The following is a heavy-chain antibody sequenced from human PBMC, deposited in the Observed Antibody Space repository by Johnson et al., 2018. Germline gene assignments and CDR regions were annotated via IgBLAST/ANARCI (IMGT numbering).Heavy chain of an antibody. J-gene: IGHJ4*02. CDR2: INTGGSNT. CDR1: GFSFSDYW. Sequence: VQLQESGGGLVQPGGSLRLSCAASGFSFSDYWLHWVRQAPGKGLVWLSDINTGGSNTGYVDSVKGRFTVSRYNAKNTVSLQMNSLRADDTAVYYCARGRAGYYFDYWGQGTLVTVSS. CDR3: ARGRAGYYFDY. V-gene: IGHV3-74*01.